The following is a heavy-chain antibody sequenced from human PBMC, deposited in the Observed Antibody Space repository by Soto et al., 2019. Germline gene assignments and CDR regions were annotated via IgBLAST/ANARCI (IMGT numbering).Heavy chain of an antibody. V-gene: IGHV4-34*01. CDR3: ARGPRYYGSGSYLFHYYSTDV. CDR2: INHSGST. J-gene: IGHJ6*03. D-gene: IGHD3-10*01. CDR1: GGSFSGYY. Sequence: SETLSLTCAVYGGSFSGYYWSWIRQPPGKGLEWIGEINHSGSTNYNPSLKSRVTMSVDTSKNQFSLKLSSVTAADTAVYYCARGPRYYGSGSYLFHYYSTDVWGKGTTVTVSS.